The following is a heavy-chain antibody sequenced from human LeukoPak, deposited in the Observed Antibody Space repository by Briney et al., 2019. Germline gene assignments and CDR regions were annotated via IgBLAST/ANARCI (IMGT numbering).Heavy chain of an antibody. D-gene: IGHD2-2*01. CDR2: ISYDGNIK. CDR3: ARDNPVVPANPYFGMDV. CDR1: GFTFSSYA. V-gene: IGHV3-30*04. Sequence: GGSLRLSCAAFGFTFSSYAMHWVRQAPGKGLEWVAVISYDGNIKYYADSVKGRFTISRDNSKNTLYLQMNSLRPEDTAVYYCARDNPVVPANPYFGMDVWGQGTTVTVSS. J-gene: IGHJ6*02.